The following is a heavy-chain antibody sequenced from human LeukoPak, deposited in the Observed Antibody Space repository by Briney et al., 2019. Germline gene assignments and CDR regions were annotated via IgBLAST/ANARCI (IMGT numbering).Heavy chain of an antibody. CDR1: TGSISSVDYY. CDR2: IYYSGST. D-gene: IGHD3-10*01. V-gene: IGHV4-30-4*01. J-gene: IGHJ4*02. CDR3: ARARPYGSGDHETEFDY. Sequence: SETLSLTCTVSTGSISSVDYYWSWPRQPPGRGLEWIGYIYYSGSTYYNPSLRSRVTISVDTSKNQFSLKLSSVTAADTAVYYCARARPYGSGDHETEFDYWGQGTLVTVPS.